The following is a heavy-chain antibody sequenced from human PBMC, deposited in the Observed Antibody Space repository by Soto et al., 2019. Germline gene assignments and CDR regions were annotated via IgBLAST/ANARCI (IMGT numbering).Heavy chain of an antibody. J-gene: IGHJ6*02. CDR2: ASGRGGST. CDR1: GFTFNHYA. V-gene: IGHV3-23*04. Sequence: VHLVESGGGLVQPGGSLRLACTASGFTFNHYAMSWVRQAPGKGLEWVSAASGRGGSTKYADSVKGRFIISRDNSNSTLYLQMDSLRGEDTAVYYCAKDSTVTTSLYFYYYGFDVWGQGTTVTVSS. D-gene: IGHD4-17*01. CDR3: AKDSTVTTSLYFYYYGFDV.